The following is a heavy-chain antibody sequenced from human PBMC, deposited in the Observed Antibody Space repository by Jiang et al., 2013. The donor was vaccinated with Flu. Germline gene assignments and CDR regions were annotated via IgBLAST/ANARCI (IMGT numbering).Heavy chain of an antibody. J-gene: IGHJ4*02. CDR2: ISYDGSNK. D-gene: IGHD5-12*01. CDR3: ARVHSGYDL. V-gene: IGHV3-30-3*01. Sequence: WVAVISYDGSNKYYADSVKGRFTISRDNSKNTLYLQMNSLRAEDTAVYYCARVHSGYDLWGQGTLVTVSS.